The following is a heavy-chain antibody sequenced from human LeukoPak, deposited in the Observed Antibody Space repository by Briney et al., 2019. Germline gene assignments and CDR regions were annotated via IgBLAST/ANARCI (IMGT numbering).Heavy chain of an antibody. V-gene: IGHV3-48*03. CDR3: ARAGNYYGSGSYYYFDY. Sequence: GGSLRLSCAASGFTFSSYEMNWVRQAPGKGLEWVSYISSSGSTIYYADSVKGRFTISRDNAKNSLYLQMNSLRAEDTAVYYCARAGNYYGSGSYYYFDYWGQGTLVTVSS. J-gene: IGHJ4*02. CDR1: GFTFSSYE. CDR2: ISSSGSTI. D-gene: IGHD3-10*01.